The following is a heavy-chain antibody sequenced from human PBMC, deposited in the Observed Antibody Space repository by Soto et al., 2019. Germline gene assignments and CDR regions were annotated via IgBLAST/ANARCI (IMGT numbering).Heavy chain of an antibody. J-gene: IGHJ3*02. CDR2: MNPNSGNT. CDR1: GYTFTSYD. V-gene: IGHV1-8*01. CDR3: ARSVPAAETDAFDI. D-gene: IGHD2-2*01. Sequence: VASVKVSCKASGYTFTSYDINWVRQATGQGLEWMGWMNPNSGNTGYAQKFQGRVTMTRNTSISTAYMELSSLRSEDTAVYYCARSVPAAETDAFDIWGQGTMVTVSS.